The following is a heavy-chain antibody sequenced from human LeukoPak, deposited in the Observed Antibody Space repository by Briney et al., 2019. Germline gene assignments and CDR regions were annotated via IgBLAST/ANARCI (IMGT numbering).Heavy chain of an antibody. CDR3: AKGYTGYVIDY. Sequence: TSETLSLTCTVSGGSISSYYWSWIRQPPGKGLEWIGYTYYSGSTNYNPSLKSRVTISVDTSKNQFSLKLSSVTAADTAVYYCAKGYTGYVIDYWGQGTLVTVSS. D-gene: IGHD5-12*01. J-gene: IGHJ4*02. V-gene: IGHV4-59*01. CDR1: GGSISSYY. CDR2: TYYSGST.